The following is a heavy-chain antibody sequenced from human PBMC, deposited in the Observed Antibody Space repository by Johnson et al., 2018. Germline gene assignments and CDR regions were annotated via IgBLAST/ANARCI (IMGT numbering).Heavy chain of an antibody. D-gene: IGHD6-19*01. V-gene: IGHV3-30-3*02. CDR1: GFTFSSYA. J-gene: IGHJ6*03. CDR3: AKSSSGWYTYYYYMDV. CDR2: ISYDGSNK. Sequence: QVQLVQSGGGVVQPGRSLRLSCAASGFTFSSYAMHWVRQAPGKGLEWVAVISYDGSNKYYADSVKGRFTISRENSKNTLYLQMNSLGAEDTAVYYCAKSSSGWYTYYYYMDVWGKGTTVTGSS.